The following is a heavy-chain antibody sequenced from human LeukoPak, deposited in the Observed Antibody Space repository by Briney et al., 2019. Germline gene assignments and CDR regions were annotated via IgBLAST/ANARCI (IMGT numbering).Heavy chain of an antibody. CDR2: FNHSGST. V-gene: IGHV4-34*01. CDR1: GGSFSGYY. Sequence: PSETLSLTCAVYGGSFSGYYWSWIRQPPGKGLEWIGEFNHSGSTNYNPSLKSRVTISVDTSKNQFSLKLSSVTAADTAVYYCARRVFDWLMVRKNWFDPWGQGTLVTVSS. CDR3: ARRVFDWLMVRKNWFDP. J-gene: IGHJ5*02. D-gene: IGHD3-9*01.